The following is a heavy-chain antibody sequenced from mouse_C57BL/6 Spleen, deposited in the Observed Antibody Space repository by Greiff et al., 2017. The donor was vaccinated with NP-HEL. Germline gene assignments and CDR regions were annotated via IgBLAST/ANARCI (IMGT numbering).Heavy chain of an antibody. Sequence: VQLHQSGAELARPGASVKTSCKASGYTFTSYTMHWVKQRPGQGLEWIGYINPSSGYTKYNQKFKDKATLTADKSSSTAYMQLSSLTSEDSAVYYCARGGYDEWFAYWGQGTLVTVSA. CDR3: ARGGYDEWFAY. CDR2: INPSSGYT. CDR1: GYTFTSYT. V-gene: IGHV1-4*01. J-gene: IGHJ3*01. D-gene: IGHD2-2*01.